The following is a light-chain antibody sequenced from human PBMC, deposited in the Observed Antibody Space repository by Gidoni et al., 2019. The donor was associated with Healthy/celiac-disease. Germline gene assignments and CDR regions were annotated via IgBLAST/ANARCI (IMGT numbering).Light chain of an antibody. CDR3: QQRYSTPRT. CDR1: QSISSY. CDR2: AAS. J-gene: IGKJ1*01. Sequence: DIQMAQSPSSLSASVGARVTLTCRASQSISSYLNWYQQKPGKAPKLLIYAASSLQSGFPSRFSGSGSGTDFTLTISSLQPEDFATYYCQQRYSTPRTFGQGTKVEIK. V-gene: IGKV1-39*01.